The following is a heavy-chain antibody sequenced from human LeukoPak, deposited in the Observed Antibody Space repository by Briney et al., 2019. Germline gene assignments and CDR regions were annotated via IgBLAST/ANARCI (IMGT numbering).Heavy chain of an antibody. J-gene: IGHJ4*02. CDR2: ISGDGGST. D-gene: IGHD2/OR15-2a*01. CDR3: ARESEIGYYFDY. V-gene: IGHV3-43*02. Sequence: GGSLRLSCAASGFTFDNYAMHWVRQAPGKGLEWVSLISGDGGSTYYADSVKGRFTISRDNSKNSLYLQMSSLRTEDTALYYCARESEIGYYFDYWGQGTLVTVSS. CDR1: GFTFDNYA.